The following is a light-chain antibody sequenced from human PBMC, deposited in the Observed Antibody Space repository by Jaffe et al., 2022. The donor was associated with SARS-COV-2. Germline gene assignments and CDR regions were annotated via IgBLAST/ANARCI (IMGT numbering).Light chain of an antibody. CDR2: GGV. Sequence: DIQLTQSPSSLSASIGDRVTITCRASQSISFYLNWYQQSPGKAPKLLIYGGVNLQSGVPPRFSGSGSGTDFTLTITSLRPEDFTTYYCQQSYNSPGTFGQGTKVEMK. CDR3: QQSYNSPGT. J-gene: IGKJ1*01. V-gene: IGKV1-39*01. CDR1: QSISFY.